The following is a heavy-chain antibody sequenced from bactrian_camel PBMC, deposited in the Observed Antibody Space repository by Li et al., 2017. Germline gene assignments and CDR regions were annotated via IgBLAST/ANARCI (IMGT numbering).Heavy chain of an antibody. J-gene: IGHJ4*01. D-gene: IGHD5*01. V-gene: IGHV3S31*01. Sequence: EVQLVESGGASVQAGESLRLSCAASKYVYDRNCLGWFRQAPGKEREGVAAIDTGDGSTYYLISAEGRFTISKDNAKNLLYLQMDNLKPEDTGMYYCAAGGGWVQCEYNYWGQGTQVTVS. CDR3: AAGGGWVQCEYNY. CDR2: IDTGDGST. CDR1: KYVYDRNC.